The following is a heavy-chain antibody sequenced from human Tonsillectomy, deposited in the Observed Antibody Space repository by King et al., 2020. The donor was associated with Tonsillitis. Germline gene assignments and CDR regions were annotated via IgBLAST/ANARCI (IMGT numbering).Heavy chain of an antibody. V-gene: IGHV3-7*01. J-gene: IGHJ4*02. CDR3: ARDANRGGEFDF. D-gene: IGHD3-16*01. Sequence: DVQLVQSGGGLVQPGGSLRLSCAASGFTFSPYWMNWVRQAPGKGLEWVAKTKRDGSEKWYVDSVKGRFTISKDDTKKSVYLQMNSLRAEDTAVYYCARDANRGGEFDFWGQGTLVTVSS. CDR1: GFTFSPYW. CDR2: TKRDGSEK.